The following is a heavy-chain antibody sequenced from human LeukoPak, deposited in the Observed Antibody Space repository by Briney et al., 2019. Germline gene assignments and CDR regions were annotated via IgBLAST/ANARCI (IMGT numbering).Heavy chain of an antibody. Sequence: GESLKISCNSSGYIYTSYWIGWVRQMPGKALEWMGIIYPDDSDTRYSPSFQGQVTISADKSISTAYLQWSSLKASDTAMYYCARTRGPVVLWFGEPEWRFDPWGQGTLVTVSS. CDR1: GYIYTSYW. J-gene: IGHJ5*02. CDR3: ARTRGPVVLWFGEPEWRFDP. CDR2: IYPDDSDT. D-gene: IGHD3-10*01. V-gene: IGHV5-51*01.